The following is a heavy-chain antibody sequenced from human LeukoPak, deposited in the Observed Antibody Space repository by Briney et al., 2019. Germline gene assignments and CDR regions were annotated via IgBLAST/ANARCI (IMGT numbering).Heavy chain of an antibody. CDR3: ARDAFYCSGGSCYSGLDY. V-gene: IGHV3-48*01. CDR2: ISSSSSTI. J-gene: IGHJ4*02. CDR1: GFTFSSYS. Sequence: PGGSLRLSCAASGFTFSSYSMNWVRQAPGKGLEWVSYISSSSSTIYYADTVKGRFTISRDNAKNSLYLQMNSLRAEDTAVYYCARDAFYCSGGSCYSGLDYWGQGTLVTVSS. D-gene: IGHD2-15*01.